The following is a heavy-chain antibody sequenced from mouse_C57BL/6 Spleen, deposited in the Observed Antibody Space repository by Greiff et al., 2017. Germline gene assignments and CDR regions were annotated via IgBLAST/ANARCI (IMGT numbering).Heavy chain of an antibody. D-gene: IGHD1-1*01. CDR3: ARAITTVVATDWDFDV. Sequence: QVQLQQSGAELVKPGASVKMSCKASGYTFTSYWITWVKQRPGQGLEWIGDIYPGSGSTNYNEKFKSKATLTVDTSSSTAYMQLSSLTSEDSAVDYCARAITTVVATDWDFDVWGTGTTVTVSS. CDR2: IYPGSGST. V-gene: IGHV1-55*01. J-gene: IGHJ1*03. CDR1: GYTFTSYW.